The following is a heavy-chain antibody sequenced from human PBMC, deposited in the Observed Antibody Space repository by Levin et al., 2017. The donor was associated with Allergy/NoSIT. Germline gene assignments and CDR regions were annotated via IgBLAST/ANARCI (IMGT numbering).Heavy chain of an antibody. Sequence: GESLKISCVASGFTVSDNYMSWVRQAAGQGLEWVSVLYNGDRTYYADSVKGRFTISRDDSQNTLFLQMNSLRAEDTAVYYCASPREASGLIDYWGQGTLVTVSS. J-gene: IGHJ4*02. CDR1: GFTVSDNY. V-gene: IGHV3-66*01. D-gene: IGHD1-26*01. CDR2: LYNGDRT. CDR3: ASPREASGLIDY.